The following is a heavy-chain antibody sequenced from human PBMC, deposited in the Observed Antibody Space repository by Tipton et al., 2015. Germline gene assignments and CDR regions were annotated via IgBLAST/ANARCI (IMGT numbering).Heavy chain of an antibody. J-gene: IGHJ4*02. CDR1: GGSISSDNRY. D-gene: IGHD3-9*01. V-gene: IGHV4-39*01. CDR2: IYYSGST. Sequence: TLSLTCTVSGGSISSDNRYWGWIRQPPGKGLEWIGNIYYSGSTYYKTSLKSRVTISVDPSKNQFSLKLTSVTAADTAVYYCACQDYDSLTRDYQTVDYWCQGTLLTVSS. CDR3: ACQDYDSLTRDYQTVDY.